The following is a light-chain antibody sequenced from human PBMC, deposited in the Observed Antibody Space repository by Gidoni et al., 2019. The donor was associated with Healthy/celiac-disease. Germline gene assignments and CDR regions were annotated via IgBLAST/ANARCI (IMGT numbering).Light chain of an antibody. J-gene: IGKJ4*01. CDR3: QQADSFPPT. CDR1: QGISSW. V-gene: IGKV1D-12*01. Sequence: IYLTQSPFSVSASVGDRVTITCRASQGISSWLAWYQQKPGKAPKLLIYAASSLQSGVPSRFSSSRSGSNFTLTINSLQPNDFATCYCQQADSFPPTFGGGTKVEIK. CDR2: AAS.